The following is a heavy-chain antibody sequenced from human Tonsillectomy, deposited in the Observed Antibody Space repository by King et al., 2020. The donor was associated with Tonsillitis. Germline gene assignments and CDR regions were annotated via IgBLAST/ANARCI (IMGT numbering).Heavy chain of an antibody. CDR1: GGSISRYS. V-gene: IGHV4-59*08. D-gene: IGHD3-22*01. CDR2: IYYSGST. J-gene: IGHJ4*02. CDR3: ARHGYDVSGYYFAFFDY. Sequence: VRLQESGPGLVKPSETLSLTCTVSGGSISRYSWSWIRQPPGKGLEWIGYIYYSGSTNYNPSLKSRVTISVDTSKNQFALKLSSVTAADTAVYYCARHGYDVSGYYFAFFDYWGQGTPVIVSS.